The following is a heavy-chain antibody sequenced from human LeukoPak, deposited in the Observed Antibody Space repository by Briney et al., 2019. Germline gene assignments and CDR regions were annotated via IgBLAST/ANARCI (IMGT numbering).Heavy chain of an antibody. V-gene: IGHV4-59*01. CDR2: IYYSGNT. D-gene: IGHD6-19*01. CDR3: AREDYSSGWGNWFDP. Sequence: SETLSLTCTVSGGSISSYYWSWIRQPPGKGLEWIGYIYYSGNTNYSPSLKSRVTISVDTSKNQFSLKLSTMTAADTAVYYCAREDYSSGWGNWFDPWGQGTLVTVSS. J-gene: IGHJ5*02. CDR1: GGSISSYY.